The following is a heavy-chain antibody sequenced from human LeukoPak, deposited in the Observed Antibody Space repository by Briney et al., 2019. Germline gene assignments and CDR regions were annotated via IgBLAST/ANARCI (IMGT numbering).Heavy chain of an antibody. V-gene: IGHV1-46*01. CDR2: INPSGGST. CDR1: GYTFTNFY. D-gene: IGHD2-2*01. J-gene: IGHJ4*02. CDR3: ARGYCSSTNCLPGGY. Sequence: ASVKVSCKASGYTFTNFYIHWVRQAPGQGLEWMGMINPSGGSTSYAQPFQGRVTTTRDTSTSTVHMELSSLRSEDTALYYCARGYCSSTNCLPGGYWGQGTLVTVSS.